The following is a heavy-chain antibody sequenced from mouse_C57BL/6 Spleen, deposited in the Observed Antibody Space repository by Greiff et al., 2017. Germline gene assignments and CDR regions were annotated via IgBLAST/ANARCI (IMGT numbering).Heavy chain of an antibody. CDR1: GYSITSGYY. J-gene: IGHJ2*01. V-gene: IGHV3-6*01. Sequence: ESGPGLVKPSQSLSLTCSVTGYSITSGYYWNWIRQFPGNKLEWMGYISYDGSNNYNPSLKNRISITRDTSKNQFFLKLKSVTTEDTATYYCARDWDGEDYWGQGTTLTVSS. CDR2: ISYDGSN. CDR3: ARDWDGEDY. D-gene: IGHD4-1*01.